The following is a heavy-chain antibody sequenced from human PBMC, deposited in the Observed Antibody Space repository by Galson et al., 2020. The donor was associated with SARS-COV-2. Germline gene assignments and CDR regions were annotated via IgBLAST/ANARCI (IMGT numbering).Heavy chain of an antibody. CDR1: HASFNGYY. V-gene: IGHV4-34*01. D-gene: IGHD3-22*01. CDR2: MNHNGIT. CDR3: ASLAQSYYNSGGFYS. Sequence: SETLSLTCAISHASFNGYYWSWIRQPPGKRLEWIGEMNHNGITYYNPSLKSRVTLSMDLSKNQFSLKLTSVTASDSAVYYCASLAQSYYNSGGFYSWGQGTLVTVSS. J-gene: IGHJ4*02.